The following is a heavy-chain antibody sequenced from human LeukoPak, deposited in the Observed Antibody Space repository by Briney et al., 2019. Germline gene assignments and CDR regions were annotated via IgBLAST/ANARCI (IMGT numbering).Heavy chain of an antibody. CDR2: ITISGHTR. J-gene: IGHJ5*02. Sequence: GGSLRLSCAASGFTFSSYSMNWVRQAPGKGLEWIADITISGHTRNYVDSVKGRFTISRDNAGTSLHLQMNSLTVEDTGVYYCARGDPHADLWGQGTLVTVSS. CDR1: GFTFSSYS. V-gene: IGHV3-48*04. CDR3: ARGDPHADL.